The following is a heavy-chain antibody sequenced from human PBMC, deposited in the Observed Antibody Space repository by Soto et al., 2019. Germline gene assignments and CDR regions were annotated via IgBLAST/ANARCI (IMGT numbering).Heavy chain of an antibody. CDR2: IYYSGST. D-gene: IGHD2-15*01. J-gene: IGHJ5*02. Sequence: SETLSLTCTVSGGSISSGGYYWSWIRQHPGKGLEWIGYIYYSGSTYYNPSLKSRVTISVDTSKNQFSLKLSSVTAADTAVYYCARGRPCRGGSCRTNWFDPWGQGTLVTVSS. CDR3: ARGRPCRGGSCRTNWFDP. V-gene: IGHV4-31*03. CDR1: GGSISSGGYY.